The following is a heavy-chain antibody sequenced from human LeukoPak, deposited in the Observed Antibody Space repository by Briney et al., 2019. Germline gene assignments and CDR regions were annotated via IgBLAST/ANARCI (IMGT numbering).Heavy chain of an antibody. Sequence: PGRSLRLSCAASGFSFDDYGMHWVRQAPGKGLQWVSSISGGGSYIFYADSVEGRFSVSRDNAKNSVFLQMNSLRAEDTAVYYCARGLGDYDAFDVWGHGTRVTVAS. CDR3: ARGLGDYDAFDV. CDR1: GFSFDDYG. CDR2: ISGGGSYI. D-gene: IGHD4-17*01. J-gene: IGHJ3*01. V-gene: IGHV3-21*01.